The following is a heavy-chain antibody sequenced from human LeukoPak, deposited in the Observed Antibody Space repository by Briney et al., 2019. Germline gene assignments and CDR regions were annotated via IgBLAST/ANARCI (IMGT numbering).Heavy chain of an antibody. D-gene: IGHD5-24*01. CDR3: ARNAEMATMTEYFQH. Sequence: PSETLSLTCTVSGGSISSYYWSWIRQPPGKGLEWIGYIYYSGSTNYNPSLKSRVTISVDTSKNQFSLKLSSVTAADTAVYYCARNAEMATMTEYFQHWGQGTLVTVSS. V-gene: IGHV4-59*12. CDR1: GGSISSYY. CDR2: IYYSGST. J-gene: IGHJ1*01.